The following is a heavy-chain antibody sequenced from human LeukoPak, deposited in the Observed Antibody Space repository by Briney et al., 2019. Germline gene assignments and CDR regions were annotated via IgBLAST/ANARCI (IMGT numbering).Heavy chain of an antibody. J-gene: IGHJ5*02. Sequence: PGGSLRLSCAASGFTFSSYAMHWVRQAPGKGLEWVAVISYDGSNKYYADFVKGRFTISRDNSKNTLYLQMNSLRAEDTAVYYCARDLSSWFDPWGQGTLVIVSS. CDR3: ARDLSSWFDP. CDR2: ISYDGSNK. CDR1: GFTFSSYA. V-gene: IGHV3-30*14.